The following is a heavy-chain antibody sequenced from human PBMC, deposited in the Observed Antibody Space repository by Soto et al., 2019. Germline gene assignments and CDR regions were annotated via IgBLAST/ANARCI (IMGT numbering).Heavy chain of an antibody. D-gene: IGHD3-3*01. V-gene: IGHV1-8*01. CDR2: MNPNSGNT. Sequence: QVQLVQSGAEVKKPGASVKVSCKASGYTFTSYDINWVRQATGQGLEWMGWMNPNSGNTGYAQKFQGRVTITADESTSTAYMELSSLRSEDTAVHYCAGSGYSPYYYYYGMDVWGQGTTVTVSS. CDR3: AGSGYSPYYYYYGMDV. CDR1: GYTFTSYD. J-gene: IGHJ6*02.